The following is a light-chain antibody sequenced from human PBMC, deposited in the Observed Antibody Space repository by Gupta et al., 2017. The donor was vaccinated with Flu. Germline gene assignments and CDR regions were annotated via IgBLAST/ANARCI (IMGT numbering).Light chain of an antibody. V-gene: IGLV2-11*01. Sequence: QSALTQPRPVSGSPGQSVTISCTGTSSDVGGYNYVSWYQQQPGKAPKLMIYDVSKRPSGVPDRFSGSKSGNTASLNISGLQAEDEADYYCGSYAGSYTPVVFGGGTKLTVL. CDR3: GSYAGSYTPVV. CDR1: SSDVGGYNY. CDR2: DVS. J-gene: IGLJ2*01.